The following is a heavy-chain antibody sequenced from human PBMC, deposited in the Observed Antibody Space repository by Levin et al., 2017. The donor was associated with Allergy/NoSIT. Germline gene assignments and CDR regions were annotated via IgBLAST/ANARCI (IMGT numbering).Heavy chain of an antibody. D-gene: IGHD3-16*01. CDR1: GLSFPDYG. Sequence: GESLKISCTASGLSFPDYGVHWVRQAPDKGLEWVAIITSDGSHKYYADPVRGRFTISRDNFRNTLYLEMNSLGVEDTAVYFCAALGSFDYWGLGALVTVSS. CDR3: AALGSFDY. V-gene: IGHV3-30*05. J-gene: IGHJ4*02. CDR2: ITSDGSHK.